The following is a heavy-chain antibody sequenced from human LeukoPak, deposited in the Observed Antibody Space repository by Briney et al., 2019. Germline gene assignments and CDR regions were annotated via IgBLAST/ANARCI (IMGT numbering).Heavy chain of an antibody. CDR1: GYTFSGYY. CDR3: ARSIAAPPTY. D-gene: IGHD6-6*01. Sequence: ASVKVSCKASGYTFSGYYMHWVRQAPGQGLEWMGWINPNSGGTNYAQKFQGRVTMTRDTSISTAYMELSGLRSDDTAVYYCARSIAAPPTYWGQGTLVTVSS. CDR2: INPNSGGT. J-gene: IGHJ4*02. V-gene: IGHV1-2*02.